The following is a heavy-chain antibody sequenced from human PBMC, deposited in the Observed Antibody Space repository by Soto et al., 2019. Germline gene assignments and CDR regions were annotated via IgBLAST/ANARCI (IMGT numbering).Heavy chain of an antibody. D-gene: IGHD3-3*01. J-gene: IGHJ6*02. CDR2: IVVGSGNT. CDR3: AADYPPPYYDFWSGNGMDV. Sequence: SVKVSCKASGLTFTSSAVQWVRQARGQRLEWIGWIVVGSGNTNYAQKFQERVTITRDMSTSTAYMELSSLRSEDTAVYYCAADYPPPYYDFWSGNGMDVWGQGTTVTVSS. V-gene: IGHV1-58*01. CDR1: GLTFTSSA.